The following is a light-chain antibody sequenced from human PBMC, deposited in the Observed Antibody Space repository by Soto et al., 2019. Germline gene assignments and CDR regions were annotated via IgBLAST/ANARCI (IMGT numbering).Light chain of an antibody. CDR1: SSDVGGYNY. V-gene: IGLV2-8*01. J-gene: IGLJ1*01. Sequence: QSVLTQPPSASGSPGQSVTFSCTGTSSDVGGYNYVSWYQQHPGKAPKLMIYEVNKRPSGVPDRFSGSKSGNTASLTVSGLQAEDEADYYCTSYAGSNNFVFGTGTKVTVL. CDR2: EVN. CDR3: TSYAGSNNFV.